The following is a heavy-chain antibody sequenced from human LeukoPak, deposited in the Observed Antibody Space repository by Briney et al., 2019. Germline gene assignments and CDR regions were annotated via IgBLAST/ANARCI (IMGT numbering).Heavy chain of an antibody. CDR1: GGSINSSTYY. Sequence: PSETLSLTCTVSGGSINSSTYYWGWIRQPPGKGLEWIGSIDYSGSTYYNPSLKSRVTISVDTSKNQFSLKLSSVTAADTAVDYCASCLTVDFYFEYWGQGTLVTVSS. CDR3: ASCLTVDFYFEY. V-gene: IGHV4-39*01. J-gene: IGHJ4*02. CDR2: IDYSGST. D-gene: IGHD4-23*01.